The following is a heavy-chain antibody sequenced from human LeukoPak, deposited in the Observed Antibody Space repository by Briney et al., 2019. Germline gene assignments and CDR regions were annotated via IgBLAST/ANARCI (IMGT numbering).Heavy chain of an antibody. D-gene: IGHD3-3*01. J-gene: IGHJ6*02. V-gene: IGHV3-7*04. Sequence: GGSLRLSCAPAGFTFGSYWIRSVRQAPGKGLEWVANIKQDGSEKYYVDSVKGRFTISRDNAKNSLYLQMNSRRAEDTAVYYWARDSYFCPMDVWGQGTTVTVPS. CDR3: ARDSYFCPMDV. CDR2: IKQDGSEK. CDR1: GFTFGSYW.